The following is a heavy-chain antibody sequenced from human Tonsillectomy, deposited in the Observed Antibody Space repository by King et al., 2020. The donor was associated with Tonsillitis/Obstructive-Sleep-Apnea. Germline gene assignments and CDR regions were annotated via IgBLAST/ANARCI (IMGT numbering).Heavy chain of an antibody. CDR1: GGSFSGYY. CDR2: MNHSGSN. J-gene: IGHJ4*02. V-gene: IGHV4-34*01. CDR3: ARGDLLTGYYASTDFDY. D-gene: IGHD3-9*01. Sequence: VQLQQWGAGLLKPSETLSLTCAVYGGSFSGYYWSWIRQPPGKGLEWIGEMNHSGSNKKKPSLRSRVTISEDTSKNQFSLKLSSVTAADTAVYYCARGDLLTGYYASTDFDYWGQGTLVTVSS.